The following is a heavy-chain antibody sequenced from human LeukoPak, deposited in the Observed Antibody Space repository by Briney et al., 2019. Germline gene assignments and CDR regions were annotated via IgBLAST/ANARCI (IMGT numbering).Heavy chain of an antibody. D-gene: IGHD3-22*01. CDR1: GFTFSSYA. CDR2: ISGSGGST. V-gene: IGHV3-23*01. J-gene: IGHJ4*02. CDR3: AKDEDNSGYFFGWDY. Sequence: GGSLRLSCAASGFTFSSYAMNWVRQVPGKGLEWVSVISGSGGSTYYADSVKGRFTVSRDTSKSTIYLQMDSLRVEDTAVYYCAKDEDNSGYFFGWDYWGQGTLVTVSS.